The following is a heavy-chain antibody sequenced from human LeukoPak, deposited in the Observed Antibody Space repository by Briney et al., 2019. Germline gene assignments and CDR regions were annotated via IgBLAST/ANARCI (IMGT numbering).Heavy chain of an antibody. D-gene: IGHD1-14*01. CDR2: ISSSGSTI. J-gene: IGHJ6*03. Sequence: PGGSLRLSCAASGFTFSGYYMSWIRQAPGKGLEWVSYISSSGSTIYYADSVKGRFTISRDNAKNSLYLQMNSLRAEDTAVYYCARVPEATDYYYYYYMDVWGKGTTVTVSS. CDR1: GFTFSGYY. CDR3: ARVPEATDYYYYYYMDV. V-gene: IGHV3-11*01.